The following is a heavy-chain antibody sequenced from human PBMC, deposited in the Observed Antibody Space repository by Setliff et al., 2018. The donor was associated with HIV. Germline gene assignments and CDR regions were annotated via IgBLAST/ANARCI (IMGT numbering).Heavy chain of an antibody. CDR3: ARDRLSYNFYYYGMDV. CDR1: GDTFTGYY. V-gene: IGHV1-2*02. D-gene: IGHD1-26*01. Sequence: ASVKVSCKAPGDTFTGYYMHWVRQAPGQGLEWMGWINPNSGGTNYAQKFQGRVIMTRDTSISTAYMQLSRLRSDDTAVYYCARDRLSYNFYYYGMDVWGQGTTVTASS. CDR2: INPNSGGT. J-gene: IGHJ6*02.